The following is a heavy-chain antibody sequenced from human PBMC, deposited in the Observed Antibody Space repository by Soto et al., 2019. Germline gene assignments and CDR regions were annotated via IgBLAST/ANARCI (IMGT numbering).Heavy chain of an antibody. J-gene: IGHJ6*02. CDR3: ARDMYGDYGDYYYGMDV. V-gene: IGHV3-66*01. CDR1: GFTVSSNY. Sequence: EVQLVESGGGLVQPGGSLRLSCAASGFTVSSNYMGWVRQAPGKGLEWVSVIYSGGSTYYADSVKGRFTISRDNSKTTLYLQMNSLRAEDTVVYYCARDMYGDYGDYYYGMDVWGQGTTVTVSS. CDR2: IYSGGST. D-gene: IGHD4-17*01.